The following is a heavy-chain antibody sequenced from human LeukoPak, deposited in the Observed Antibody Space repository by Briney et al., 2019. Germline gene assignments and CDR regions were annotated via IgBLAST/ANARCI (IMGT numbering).Heavy chain of an antibody. D-gene: IGHD3-3*01. CDR3: ARDLAYDDYYYYGMDV. CDR1: GFTVSSNY. CDR2: IYRGGST. J-gene: IGHJ6*02. V-gene: IGHV3-66*01. Sequence: GGSLRLSCAASGFTVSSNYMSWVRQAPGKGLEWVSVIYRGGSTYYADSVKGRFTISRDNSKNTLYLQMNSLRAEDTAVYYCARDLAYDDYYYYGMDVWGQGTTVTVSS.